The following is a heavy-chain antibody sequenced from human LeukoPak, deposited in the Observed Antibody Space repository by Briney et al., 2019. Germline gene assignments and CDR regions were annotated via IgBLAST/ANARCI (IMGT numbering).Heavy chain of an antibody. V-gene: IGHV3-21*04. J-gene: IGHJ6*03. Sequence: GGSLRLSCAASGFTFSSYSMNWVRQAPGKGLEWVSSISSSSNYIYYADSVKGRFTISRDNSKNTLYLQMNSLRAEDTAVYYCAKDRVATERYYMDVWGKGTTVTISS. CDR1: GFTFSSYS. CDR2: ISSSSNYI. CDR3: AKDRVATERYYMDV. D-gene: IGHD6-13*01.